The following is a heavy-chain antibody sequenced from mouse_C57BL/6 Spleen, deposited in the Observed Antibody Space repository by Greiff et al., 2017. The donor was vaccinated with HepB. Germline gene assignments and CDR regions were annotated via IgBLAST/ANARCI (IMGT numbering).Heavy chain of an antibody. CDR1: GYAFSSSW. CDR3: ARTPACYGSSYWYFDV. Sequence: QVQLQQSGPELVKPGASVKISCKASGYAFSSSWMNWVKQRPGKGLEWIGWIYPGDGDTNYNGKFKGKATLTADNTSNTAYMQLSSLTSEDSAVYFCARTPACYGSSYWYFDVWGTGTTVTVSS. CDR2: IYPGDGDT. J-gene: IGHJ1*03. V-gene: IGHV1-82*01. D-gene: IGHD1-1*01.